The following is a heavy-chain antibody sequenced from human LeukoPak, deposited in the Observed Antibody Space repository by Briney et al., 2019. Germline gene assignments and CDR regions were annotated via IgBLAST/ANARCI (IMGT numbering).Heavy chain of an antibody. CDR1: GFTFTDYY. CDR3: PSSINTVMVRTYYFEY. Sequence: GGSLRLSCVASGFTFTDYYMTWIRQAPGQGLEWISYISSSGVTTYYADSVKGRFTISMDNAKNSLSLFMNSLRAEDTAVYYCPSSINTVMVRTYYFEYWGQGTLGTVSA. CDR2: ISSSGVTT. V-gene: IGHV3-11*04. J-gene: IGHJ4*02. D-gene: IGHD5-18*01.